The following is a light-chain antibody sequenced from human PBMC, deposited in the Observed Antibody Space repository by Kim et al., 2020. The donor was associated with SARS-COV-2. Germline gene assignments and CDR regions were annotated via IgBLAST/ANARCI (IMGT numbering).Light chain of an antibody. CDR3: CSYAGSTTWV. CDR1: SSDVGSYDV. Sequence: LTQPASVSGSPGQSITISCSGTSSDVGSYDVVSWYQHHPGKAPKLMIYEVTKRPSGVSNRFSGSKSGNTASLTISGLQAEDEADYYCCSYAGSTTWVFGGGTQLTVL. J-gene: IGLJ3*02. CDR2: EVT. V-gene: IGLV2-23*02.